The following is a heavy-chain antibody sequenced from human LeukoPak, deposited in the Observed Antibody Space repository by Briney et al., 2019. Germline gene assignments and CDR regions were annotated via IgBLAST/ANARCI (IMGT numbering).Heavy chain of an antibody. CDR3: AGSYDYVWGSYGQDY. D-gene: IGHD3-16*01. Sequence: SETLSLTCTVSGGSISSSSYYWGWIRQPPGKGLEWIGEINHSGSTNYNPSLKSRVTISVDTSKNQFSLKLSSVTAADTAVYYCAGSYDYVWGSYGQDYWGQGTLVTVSS. J-gene: IGHJ4*02. CDR1: GGSISSSSYY. V-gene: IGHV4-39*07. CDR2: INHSGST.